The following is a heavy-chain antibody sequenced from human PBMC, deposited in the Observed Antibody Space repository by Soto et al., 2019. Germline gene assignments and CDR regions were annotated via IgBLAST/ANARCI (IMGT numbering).Heavy chain of an antibody. CDR2: ISSSSSYI. CDR1: GFTFSTYS. CDR3: ARDYDSSGYPRWYFDL. Sequence: PGGSLRLSCAASGFTFSTYSMNWVRQAPGKGLEWVSSISSSSSYIYYADSVKGRFTISRDNSKNSLYLQMNSLRAEDTAVYYCARDYDSSGYPRWYFDLWGRGTLVTVSS. V-gene: IGHV3-21*01. J-gene: IGHJ2*01. D-gene: IGHD3-22*01.